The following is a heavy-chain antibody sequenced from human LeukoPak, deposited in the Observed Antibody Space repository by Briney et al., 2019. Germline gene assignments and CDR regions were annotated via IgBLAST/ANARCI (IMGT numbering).Heavy chain of an antibody. CDR2: ISHGAST. CDR1: GYSITRNYY. V-gene: IGHV4-38-2*02. D-gene: IGHD5-12*01. Sequence: SETLSLTCTVSGYSITRNYYWGWIRQPPGKGLEWIASISHGASTYYNPSLQSRVTMSVDTSKNQFSLKLSSVTAADTAVYYCAGQYTAYDAFDSWGQGTPVTVSS. J-gene: IGHJ4*02. CDR3: AGQYTAYDAFDS.